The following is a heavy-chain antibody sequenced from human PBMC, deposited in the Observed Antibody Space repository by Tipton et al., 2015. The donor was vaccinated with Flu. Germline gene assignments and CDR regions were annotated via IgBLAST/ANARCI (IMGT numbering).Heavy chain of an antibody. CDR2: INPSGST. Sequence: TLSLTCAVYGGSFSSHYWSWIRQPPGKGLEWIGEINPSGSTNYNPSLKSRVTISGDTSKNQVSLNLSSVTAADTAVYYCAAHCSGGSCSHAFDIWGQGTMVTVSS. V-gene: IGHV4-34*01. J-gene: IGHJ3*02. CDR1: GGSFSSHY. D-gene: IGHD2-15*01. CDR3: AAHCSGGSCSHAFDI.